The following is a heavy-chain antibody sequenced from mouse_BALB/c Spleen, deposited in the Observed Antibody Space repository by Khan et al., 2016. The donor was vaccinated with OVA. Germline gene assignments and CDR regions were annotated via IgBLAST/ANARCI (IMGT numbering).Heavy chain of an antibody. CDR3: ARNRGGYFDV. V-gene: IGHV2-2*02. Sequence: VQLQESGPGLVQPSQSLSITCTVSGFSLTSYGVHWVRQSPGKGLEWLGVIWSGGNTDYNATFISRLTISKDNSKSQVFFKMNSLQASDTAIFXCARNRGGYFDVWGAGTTVTVSS. CDR2: IWSGGNT. J-gene: IGHJ1*01. CDR1: GFSLTSYG.